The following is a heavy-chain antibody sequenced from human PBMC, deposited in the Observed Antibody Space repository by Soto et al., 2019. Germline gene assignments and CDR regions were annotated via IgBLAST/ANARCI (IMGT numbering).Heavy chain of an antibody. D-gene: IGHD6-13*01. V-gene: IGHV3-48*02. CDR3: ARDRGGSWYPIFDY. CDR2: ISSYRHLS. CDR1: GFTFSSYS. Sequence: GGSLRLSCAASGFTFSSYSMNWVRQAPGKGLEWVSHISSYRHLSFYADSVKGRFTISRDNAKNSLYLQMNSLRDEDTAVYYCARDRGGSWYPIFDYWGQGTLVTVSS. J-gene: IGHJ4*02.